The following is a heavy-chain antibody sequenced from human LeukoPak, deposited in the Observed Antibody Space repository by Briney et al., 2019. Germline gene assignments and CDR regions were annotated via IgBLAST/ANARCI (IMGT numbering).Heavy chain of an antibody. CDR1: GFTFSSYG. V-gene: IGHV3-33*06. CDR3: AKDPRYGSGSYDY. Sequence: GGSLRLSCAASGFTFSSYGMHWVRQAPGKGLEWVAVIWYDGSNKYYADSVKGRFTISRDNSKNTLYLQMNSLRAEDTAVYCCAKDPRYGSGSYDYWGQGTLVTVSS. CDR2: IWYDGSNK. J-gene: IGHJ4*02. D-gene: IGHD3-10*01.